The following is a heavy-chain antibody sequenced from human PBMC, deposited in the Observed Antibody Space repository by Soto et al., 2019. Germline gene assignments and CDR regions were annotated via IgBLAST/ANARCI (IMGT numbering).Heavy chain of an antibody. CDR3: AREGEHSLVGDAFDI. V-gene: IGHV1-3*01. CDR2: INAGNGNT. Sequence: GASVKVSCKASGYTFTSYAMHWVRQAPGQRLEWMGWINAGNGNTKYSQKFQGRVTITRDTSASTAYMELSSLRSEDTAVYYCAREGEHSLVGDAFDIWGQGTMVTVSS. D-gene: IGHD6-19*01. J-gene: IGHJ3*02. CDR1: GYTFTSYA.